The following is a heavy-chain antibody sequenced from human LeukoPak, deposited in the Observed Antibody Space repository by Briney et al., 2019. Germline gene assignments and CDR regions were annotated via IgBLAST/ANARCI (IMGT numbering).Heavy chain of an antibody. CDR1: GFTVSDNY. V-gene: IGHV3-53*01. CDR2: MYSRGDT. Sequence: GGSLRLSCAASGFTVSDNYMSWVRQAPGKGLEWVSVMYSRGDTYYATSVKGRFTFSRDISKNTLYLQMNGLRNEDTDMYYCARDAPQVPAAGVLASWGQGTLVIVSS. J-gene: IGHJ5*02. D-gene: IGHD2-2*01. CDR3: ARDAPQVPAAGVLAS.